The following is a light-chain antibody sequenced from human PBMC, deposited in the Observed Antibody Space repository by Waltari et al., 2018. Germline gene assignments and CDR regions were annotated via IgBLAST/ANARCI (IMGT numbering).Light chain of an antibody. CDR2: KVS. CDR1: QSISTW. CDR3: QQYGNYSPIT. Sequence: DIEMTQSPSTLSASVGVRVTITCRASQSISTWLAWYQQKPGKAPKPLIYKVSNLKSGVPSRFSGSGAETEFTLTITSLQPDDFATYYCQQYGNYSPITFGQGTRLEIK. V-gene: IGKV1-5*03. J-gene: IGKJ5*01.